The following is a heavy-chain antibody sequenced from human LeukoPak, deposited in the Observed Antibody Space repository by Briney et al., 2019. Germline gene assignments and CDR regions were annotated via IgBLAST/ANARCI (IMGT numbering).Heavy chain of an antibody. CDR2: IDPSDSYT. Sequence: GESLKISCKGSGYSFTSYWISWVRQMPGKGLEWMGRIDPSDSYTNYSPSFQGHVTISADKSISTAYLQWSSLKASDTAMYYCARWRCFDQPAGYYYGMDVWGKGTTVTVSS. V-gene: IGHV5-10-1*01. J-gene: IGHJ6*04. CDR3: ARWRCFDQPAGYYYGMDV. D-gene: IGHD3-9*01. CDR1: GYSFTSYW.